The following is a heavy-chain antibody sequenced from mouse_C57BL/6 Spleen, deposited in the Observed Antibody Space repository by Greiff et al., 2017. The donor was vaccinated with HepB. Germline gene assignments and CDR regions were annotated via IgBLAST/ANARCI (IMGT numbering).Heavy chain of an antibody. CDR1: GYTFTSYG. V-gene: IGHV1-81*01. CDR3: ASMVTSPYAMDY. Sequence: VQLKESGAELARPGASVKLSCKASGYTFTSYGISWVKQRTGQGLEWIGEIYPRSGNTYYNEKFKGKATLTADKSSSTAYMELRSLTSEDSAVYFCASMVTSPYAMDYWGQGTSVTVSS. CDR2: IYPRSGNT. D-gene: IGHD2-1*01. J-gene: IGHJ4*01.